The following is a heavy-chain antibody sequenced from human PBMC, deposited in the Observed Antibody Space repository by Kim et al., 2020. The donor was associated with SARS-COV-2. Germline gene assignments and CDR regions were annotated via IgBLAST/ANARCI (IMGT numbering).Heavy chain of an antibody. Sequence: GGSLRLSCTASGFTFGDYAMSWVRQAPGKGLEWVGFIRSKAYGGTTEYAASVKGRFTISRDDSKSIAYLQMNSLKTEDTAVYYCTREVTYYYDSSGYYDYYYYGMDVWGQGTTVTVSS. J-gene: IGHJ6*02. V-gene: IGHV3-49*04. D-gene: IGHD3-22*01. CDR1: GFTFGDYA. CDR3: TREVTYYYDSSGYYDYYYYGMDV. CDR2: IRSKAYGGTT.